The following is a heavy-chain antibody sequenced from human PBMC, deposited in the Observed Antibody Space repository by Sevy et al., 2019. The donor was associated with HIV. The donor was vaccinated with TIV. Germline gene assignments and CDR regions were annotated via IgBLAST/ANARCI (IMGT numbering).Heavy chain of an antibody. D-gene: IGHD3-10*01. CDR1: GFSISSVYY. Sequence: SETLSLTCTVSGFSISSVYYWGWIRQPPGKGLEWIGSIYDGGSTYYNPSLKSPVTISIDTSKNQLSLKLRSVTAADTAVYYCAGDFCGSGSYCEFVYWGQGTLVTVSS. J-gene: IGHJ4*02. V-gene: IGHV4-38-2*02. CDR3: AGDFCGSGSYCEFVY. CDR2: IYDGGST.